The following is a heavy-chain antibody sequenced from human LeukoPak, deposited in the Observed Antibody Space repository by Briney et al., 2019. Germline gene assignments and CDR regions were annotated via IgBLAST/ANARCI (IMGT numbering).Heavy chain of an antibody. CDR2: IGSTGVST. CDR3: AKDLGVVPAHYFDY. CDR1: GFTFSSYA. J-gene: IGHJ4*02. V-gene: IGHV3-23*01. Sequence: GGSLRLSCAASGFTFSSYAMNWVRQAPGKGLEWVSAIGSTGVSTFYADSVKGRFTVSRDNSKNTLSLQMNSLRAEDTAVYYCAKDLGVVPAHYFDYWGQGILVTVSS. D-gene: IGHD2-2*01.